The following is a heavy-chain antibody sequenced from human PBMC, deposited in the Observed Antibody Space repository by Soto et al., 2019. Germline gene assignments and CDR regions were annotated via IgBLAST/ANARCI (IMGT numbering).Heavy chain of an antibody. Sequence: GGSLRLSCAASGFTFSRSGMHWFRQAPGKGLEWVAVISYDGSNKYYADSVKGRFTISRDNSKNTLYLQMNSLRAEDTAVYYCAKDSIAGRPDYNYGMDVWGQGTTVTVSS. J-gene: IGHJ6*02. D-gene: IGHD6-6*01. V-gene: IGHV3-30*18. CDR3: AKDSIAGRPDYNYGMDV. CDR2: ISYDGSNK. CDR1: GFTFSRSG.